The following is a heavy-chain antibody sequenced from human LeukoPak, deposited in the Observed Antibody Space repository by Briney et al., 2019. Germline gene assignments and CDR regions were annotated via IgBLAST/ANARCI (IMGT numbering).Heavy chain of an antibody. J-gene: IGHJ4*02. CDR2: INSNSGGT. CDR3: ARDEEASGDYFDY. V-gene: IGHV1-2*02. D-gene: IGHD2-15*01. CDR1: GYTFTGYY. Sequence: ASVKVSCKASGYTFTGYYMHWVRQAPGQGLEWMGWINSNSGGTNYAQKFQGRVTMTRDTSISTAYMELSRLRSDDTAVYYCARDEEASGDYFDYWGQGTLATVSS.